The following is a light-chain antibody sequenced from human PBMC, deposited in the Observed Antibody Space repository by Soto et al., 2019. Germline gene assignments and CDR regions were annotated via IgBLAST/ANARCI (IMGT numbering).Light chain of an antibody. Sequence: QSVLTQAASVSGSPGQSITISCTGASSDFGDHKSVSWYQHHPGKAPKLIIYEVNYRPSGVSSRFSGSRSGNTASLTISGLQAEDEAHYYCSSYTSSSTLVFGSGTKVTVL. V-gene: IGLV2-14*01. CDR2: EVN. CDR3: SSYTSSSTLV. J-gene: IGLJ1*01. CDR1: SSDFGDHKS.